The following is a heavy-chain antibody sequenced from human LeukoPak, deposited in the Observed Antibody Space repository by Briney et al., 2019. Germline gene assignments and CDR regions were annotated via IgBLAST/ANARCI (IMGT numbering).Heavy chain of an antibody. CDR3: ARDRLGSGWSFDY. J-gene: IGHJ4*02. CDR1: GFTFSSFY. CDR2: VSSSGDRT. Sequence: GGSLRLSCAASGFTFSSFYMHWVRQAPGQGLEYVSSVSSSGDRTHYASSVKGRFTISRDNSKNTLYLQMGSLRAEDMALYYCARDRLGSGWSFDYWGQETLVTVSS. D-gene: IGHD6-19*01. V-gene: IGHV3-64*01.